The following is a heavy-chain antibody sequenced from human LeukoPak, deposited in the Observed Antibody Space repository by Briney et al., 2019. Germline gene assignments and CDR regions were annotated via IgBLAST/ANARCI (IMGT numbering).Heavy chain of an antibody. CDR1: GFTFSDYG. CDR2: IRYDADNK. Sequence: GGSLRLSCAASGFTFSDYGMHWVRQAPGKGLEWVSFIRYDADNKYYTDFLKGRFTISRGNSKNTLYLQMNNLRADDTAVYYCAKDQSPLLLWFGELDADAFDIWGQGTMVTVSS. J-gene: IGHJ3*02. V-gene: IGHV3-30*02. D-gene: IGHD3-10*01. CDR3: AKDQSPLLLWFGELDADAFDI.